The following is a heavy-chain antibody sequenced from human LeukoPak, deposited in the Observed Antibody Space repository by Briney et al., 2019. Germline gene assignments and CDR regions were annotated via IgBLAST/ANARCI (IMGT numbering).Heavy chain of an antibody. V-gene: IGHV3-30*18. D-gene: IGHD5-24*01. Sequence: GGSLRLSCAASGFTFSTYGMHWVRQAPGKGLEWVALISYGGSNKYPADSVKGRFTISRDNSKNTLYLQMNSLRAEDTAVYYCAKDVDGYTFDYWGQGTLVTVSS. J-gene: IGHJ4*02. CDR3: AKDVDGYTFDY. CDR2: ISYGGSNK. CDR1: GFTFSTYG.